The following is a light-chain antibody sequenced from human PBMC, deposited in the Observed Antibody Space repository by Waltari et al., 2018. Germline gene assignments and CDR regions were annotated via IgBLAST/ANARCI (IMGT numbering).Light chain of an antibody. CDR1: SSDIGAYNY. CDR2: DVN. Sequence: HSALTQPAPVSGSPGQSITISCTGTSSDIGAYNYVSWYQQHPGKAPKLIIFDVNNRPSGVSSRFSGSKSGNTASLTISGLQAEDEADFYCCSFTSTSSWVFGGGTKLTVL. V-gene: IGLV2-14*03. J-gene: IGLJ3*02. CDR3: CSFTSTSSWV.